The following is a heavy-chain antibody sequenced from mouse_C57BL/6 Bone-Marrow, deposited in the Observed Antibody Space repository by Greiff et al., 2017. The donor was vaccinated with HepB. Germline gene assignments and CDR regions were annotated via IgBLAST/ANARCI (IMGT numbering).Heavy chain of an antibody. CDR1: GYTFTSYW. CDR2: IHPNSGST. Sequence: QVQLQQPGAELVKPGASVKLSCKASGYTFTSYWMHWVKQRPGQGLEWIGMIHPNSGSTNYNEKFKSKATLTVDKSSSTAYMQLSSLTSEDSAVYYCAREEGLPHWYFDVWGTGTTVTVSS. J-gene: IGHJ1*03. D-gene: IGHD2-2*01. V-gene: IGHV1-64*01. CDR3: AREEGLPHWYFDV.